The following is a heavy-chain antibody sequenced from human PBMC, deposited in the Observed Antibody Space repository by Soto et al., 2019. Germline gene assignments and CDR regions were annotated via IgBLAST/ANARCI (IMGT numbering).Heavy chain of an antibody. Sequence: SETLSLTCPPSGVSISSYYSSWIRRPPGKGLEWIGYIYYSGSTNYNPSLKSRVTISVDTSKNQFSLKLSSVTAADTAVYYCARVPFDYDIDAFDIWGQGTMVTVS. D-gene: IGHD3-22*01. CDR2: IYYSGST. CDR3: ARVPFDYDIDAFDI. J-gene: IGHJ3*02. CDR1: GVSISSYY. V-gene: IGHV4-59*01.